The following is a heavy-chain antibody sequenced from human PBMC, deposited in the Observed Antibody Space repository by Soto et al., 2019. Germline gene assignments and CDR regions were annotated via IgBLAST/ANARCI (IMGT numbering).Heavy chain of an antibody. V-gene: IGHV4-59*01. D-gene: IGHD4-4*01. CDR1: GGSISSYY. J-gene: IGHJ4*02. Sequence: SETLSLTCTVSGGSISSYYWSWIRQPPGKGLEWIGYIYYSGSTNYNPSLKSRVTISVDTSKNQFSLKLSSVTAADTAVYYCARGERWLQSHFDYWGQGTLVTVSS. CDR3: ARGERWLQSHFDY. CDR2: IYYSGST.